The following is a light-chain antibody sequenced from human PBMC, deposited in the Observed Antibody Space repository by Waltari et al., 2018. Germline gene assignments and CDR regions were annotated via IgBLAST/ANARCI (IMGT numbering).Light chain of an antibody. CDR2: LNSDGSH. CDR3: QTWDTDIHVV. V-gene: IGLV4-69*01. CDR1: RCHRNYA. J-gene: IGLJ2*01. Sequence: QLVLTQSPSASASLGSSVKLTCTLSRCHRNYAIAWHQPQPKKGPRYFMKLNSDGSHTKGDGIPDRFSGSSSGAERILTISSLQSEDEGDYYCQTWDTDIHVVFGGGTSLTVL.